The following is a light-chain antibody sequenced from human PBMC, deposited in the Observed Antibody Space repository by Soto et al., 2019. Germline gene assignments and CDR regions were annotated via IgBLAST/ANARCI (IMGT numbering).Light chain of an antibody. CDR3: QQYNSYSGT. J-gene: IGKJ1*01. V-gene: IGKV1-5*01. CDR1: QSISSW. CDR2: DAS. Sequence: DIQMTPSPSTPSASVRDRVTITCRASQSISSWLAWYQQKPGKAPKLLIYDASSLESGVPSRFSGSGSGTEFTLTISSLQPDDFATYYCQQYNSYSGTFGQGTKV.